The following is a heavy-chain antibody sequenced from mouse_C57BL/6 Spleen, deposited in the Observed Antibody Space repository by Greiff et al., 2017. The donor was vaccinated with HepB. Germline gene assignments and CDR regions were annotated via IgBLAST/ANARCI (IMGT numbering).Heavy chain of an antibody. CDR2: IWSDGST. Sequence: QVQLKESGPGLVAPSQRLSITCTVSGFSFTSYGVHWVRQPPGKGLEWLVVIWSDGSTTYNSALKSRLSISKDNSKSQVFLKMNSLQTDDTAMYYCARHVKDGSWYFDVWGTGTTVTVSS. CDR3: ARHVKDGSWYFDV. J-gene: IGHJ1*03. V-gene: IGHV2-6-1*01. D-gene: IGHD2-3*01. CDR1: GFSFTSYG.